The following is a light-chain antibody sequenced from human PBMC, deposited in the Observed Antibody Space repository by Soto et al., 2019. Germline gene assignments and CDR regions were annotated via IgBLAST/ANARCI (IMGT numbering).Light chain of an antibody. Sequence: EIVLTQSPATLSLSPGERATLSCGASQTVSSSYLAWYQQKPGLAPRLLIYGASRRATGIPDRFSGRGSGTDFTLTISSLEPEDFAMYYCQKYDGTGTFGQGIKVDIK. V-gene: IGKV3D-20*01. CDR3: QKYDGTGT. J-gene: IGKJ1*01. CDR2: GAS. CDR1: QTVSSSY.